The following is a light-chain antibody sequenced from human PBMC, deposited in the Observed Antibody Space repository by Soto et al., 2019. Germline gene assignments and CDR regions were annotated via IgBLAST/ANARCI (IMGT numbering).Light chain of an antibody. CDR2: GNN. V-gene: IGLV1-40*01. J-gene: IGLJ3*02. CDR1: SSNIGAGYD. CDR3: QSYDSSLSGWV. Sequence: QSVLTQPPSVSGAPGQKVTISCTGSSSNIGAGYDVHWYQQLPGTAPKLLIYGNNNRPSGVPDRFSGSKSGTSASLAITVLQAEDEADYYCQSYDSSLSGWVFGGGTKLTVL.